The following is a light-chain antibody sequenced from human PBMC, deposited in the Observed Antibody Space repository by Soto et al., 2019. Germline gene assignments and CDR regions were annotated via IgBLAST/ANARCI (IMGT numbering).Light chain of an antibody. J-gene: IGKJ1*01. CDR2: DAS. CDR1: QPISSW. CDR3: QQYNDWPS. V-gene: IGKV1-5*01. Sequence: GDRFTITCRASQPISSWLAWYHQKPGKAPNLLIFDASNLESGVPSRFSGSGSGTEFTLTVRSMQPDDFAVYDCQQYNDWPSFCQGTKVDIK.